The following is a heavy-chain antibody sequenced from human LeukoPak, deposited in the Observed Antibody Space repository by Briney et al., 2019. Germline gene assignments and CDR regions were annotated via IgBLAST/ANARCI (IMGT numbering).Heavy chain of an antibody. Sequence: GGSLRLSCAASGFSVNTNYMTWVRQTPGKGLEWVSVIYGGGSTYYADSVKGRFTISRDTPKNTLYLHMNSLRVEDTAVYYCAKDLKFMSNDFWSGYEDAFDIWGQGTMVTVSS. J-gene: IGHJ3*02. CDR1: GFSVNTNY. CDR3: AKDLKFMSNDFWSGYEDAFDI. V-gene: IGHV3-53*01. D-gene: IGHD3-3*01. CDR2: IYGGGST.